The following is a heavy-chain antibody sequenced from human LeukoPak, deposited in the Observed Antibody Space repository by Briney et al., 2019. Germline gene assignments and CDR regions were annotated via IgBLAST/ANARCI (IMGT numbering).Heavy chain of an antibody. CDR1: GFIFSSHW. V-gene: IGHV3-7*01. Sequence: PGGSLRLSCAASGFIFSSHWMSWVRQAPGKRLEWVANINLDGNDKNYVDSVKGRFTISRDNAKNSLYLQMNSLRAEDTAMYYCVRSGSYFSKWGQGTLVTVPS. CDR2: INLDGNDK. CDR3: VRSGSYFSK. D-gene: IGHD1-26*01. J-gene: IGHJ4*02.